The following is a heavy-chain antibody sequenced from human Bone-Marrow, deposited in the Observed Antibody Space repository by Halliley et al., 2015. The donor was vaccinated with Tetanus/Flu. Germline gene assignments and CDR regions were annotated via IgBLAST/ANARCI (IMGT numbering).Heavy chain of an antibody. Sequence: VACVTYDGRDKYYADSVKGRFTVSRDNSNNALDLQLNNLRFEDTALYYCARDADYGGTTPFDYWGQGTLVTVSS. D-gene: IGHD4-17*01. CDR3: ARDADYGGTTPFDY. CDR2: VTYDGRDK. J-gene: IGHJ4*02. V-gene: IGHV3-30*03.